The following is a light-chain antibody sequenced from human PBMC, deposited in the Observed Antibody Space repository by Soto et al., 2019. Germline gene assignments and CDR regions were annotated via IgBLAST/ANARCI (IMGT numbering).Light chain of an antibody. CDR3: SSWTSSTTQV. J-gene: IGLJ2*01. CDR1: SSDIGAYDY. Sequence: QSALTQPASLSGSPGQSITISCTGTSSDIGAYDYVSWFQQHPGKAPKLMISEVNNRPSGVSNRFSGSKSGNTASLTISGLQAEDEADYYCSSWTSSTTQVLGGGTKVTVL. V-gene: IGLV2-14*01. CDR2: EVN.